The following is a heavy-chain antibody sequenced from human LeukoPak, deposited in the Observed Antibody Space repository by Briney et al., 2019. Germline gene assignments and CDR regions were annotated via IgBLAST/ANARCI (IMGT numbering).Heavy chain of an antibody. CDR2: IYTSGST. CDR1: GGSISSGSYY. J-gene: IGHJ5*02. CDR3: ARDSSGYLGWFDP. Sequence: SETLSLTCTVSGGSISSGSYYWSWIRQPAGKGLEWIGRIYTSGSTNYNPSLKSRVTISVDTSKNQFSLKLSSVTAADTAVYYCARDSSGYLGWFDPWGQGTLVTVSS. D-gene: IGHD3-22*01. V-gene: IGHV4-61*02.